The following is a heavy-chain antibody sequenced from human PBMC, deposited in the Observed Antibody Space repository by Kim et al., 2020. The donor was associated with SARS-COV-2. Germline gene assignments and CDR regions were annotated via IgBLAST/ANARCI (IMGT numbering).Heavy chain of an antibody. CDR1: GFTFSDYY. J-gene: IGHJ6*02. D-gene: IGHD3-22*01. CDR2: ISSSSSYT. V-gene: IGHV3-11*05. Sequence: GGSLRLSCAASGFTFSDYYMSWIRQAPGKGLEWVSYISSSSSYTNYADSVKGRFTISRDNAKNSLYLQMNSLRAEDTAVYYCARDRKSYYDSSGYFYYYYGMDVWGQGTTVTVSS. CDR3: ARDRKSYYDSSGYFYYYYGMDV.